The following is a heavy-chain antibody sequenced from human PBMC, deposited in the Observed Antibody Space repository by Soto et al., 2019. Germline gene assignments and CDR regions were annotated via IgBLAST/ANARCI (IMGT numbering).Heavy chain of an antibody. CDR2: INHSGST. CDR1: GGTFSGYY. D-gene: IGHD2-2*01. V-gene: IGHV4-34*01. J-gene: IGHJ4*02. Sequence: SETLSLTCAVYGGTFSGYYWSWSRQPPWKGLEWIGEINHSGSTNYSPSLKSRVTMSVDKSKNQISLKLSSVTAADTAVYYCARGRGWSSTSCYLGSFDSWGQGTLVTVSS. CDR3: ARGRGWSSTSCYLGSFDS.